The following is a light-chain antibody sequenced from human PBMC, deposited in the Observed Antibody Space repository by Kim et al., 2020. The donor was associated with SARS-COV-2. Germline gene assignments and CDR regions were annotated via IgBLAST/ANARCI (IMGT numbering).Light chain of an antibody. CDR1: SNIVGNQG. J-gene: IGLJ3*02. CDR3: SALDSSLSAWV. V-gene: IGLV10-54*02. CDR2: RNN. Sequence: QAGLTQPPSVSKGLRQTATLTCTGNSNIVGNQGAAWLQQHQGHPPKLLSYRNNNRPSGISERFSASRSGNTASLTITVLQPEDEADYYCSALDSSLSAWVFGGGTQLTVL.